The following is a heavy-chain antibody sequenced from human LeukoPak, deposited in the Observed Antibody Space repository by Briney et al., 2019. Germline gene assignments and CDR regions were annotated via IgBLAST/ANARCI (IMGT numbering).Heavy chain of an antibody. V-gene: IGHV4-34*01. Sequence: SETLSLTCAVYGGSFSGYYWSWIRQPPGKGLEWIGEINHSGSTNYNPSLKSRVTISVDTSKNQFSLKLSSVTAADTAVYYCARGGRGSSWYWGAFDIWGQGTMVTVSS. CDR3: ARGGRGSSWYWGAFDI. J-gene: IGHJ3*02. D-gene: IGHD6-13*01. CDR1: GGSFSGYY. CDR2: INHSGST.